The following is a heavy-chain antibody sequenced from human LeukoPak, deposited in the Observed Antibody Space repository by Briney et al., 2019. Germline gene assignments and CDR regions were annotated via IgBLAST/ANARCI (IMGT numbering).Heavy chain of an antibody. Sequence: PGGSLRLSCAASGFTFSSYAMSWVRQAPGKGLEWVSAISGSGGSTYYADSVKGRFTISRDNSKNTLYLQMNSLRAEDTAVYYCAKDPDPVSPGIAAADYFDYWGQGTLVTVSS. D-gene: IGHD6-13*01. CDR2: ISGSGGST. J-gene: IGHJ4*02. CDR3: AKDPDPVSPGIAAADYFDY. CDR1: GFTFSSYA. V-gene: IGHV3-23*01.